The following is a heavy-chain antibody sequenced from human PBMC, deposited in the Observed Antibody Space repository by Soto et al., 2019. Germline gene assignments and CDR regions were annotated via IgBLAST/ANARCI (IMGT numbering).Heavy chain of an antibody. CDR3: ARDSYTAGTFDY. CDR1: GFTFSSYS. V-gene: IGHV3-21*01. Sequence: EVQLVESGGGLVKPGGSLRLSCAASGFTFSSYSRNWVRQAPGKGLEWVSSISSSSSYIYYADSVKGRFTISRDNAKNSLYLQMNSLRAEDTAVYYCARDSYTAGTFDYWGQGTLVTVSS. J-gene: IGHJ4*02. D-gene: IGHD5-18*01. CDR2: ISSSSSYI.